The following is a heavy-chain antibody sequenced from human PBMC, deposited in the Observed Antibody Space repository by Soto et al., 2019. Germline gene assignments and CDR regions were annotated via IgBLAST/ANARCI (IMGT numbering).Heavy chain of an antibody. Sequence: SETLSLTCAVSGGSISSGGYSWNWIRQPPGKGLEWIGYIYYSGSTYYNPSLESRVTLSVDSSTKQFSLKVSSVTAADTAVYYCARANYFDSSGAFDYWGPGTLVTVSS. V-gene: IGHV4-31*11. CDR3: ARANYFDSSGAFDY. CDR1: GGSISSGGYS. J-gene: IGHJ4*02. CDR2: IYYSGST. D-gene: IGHD3-22*01.